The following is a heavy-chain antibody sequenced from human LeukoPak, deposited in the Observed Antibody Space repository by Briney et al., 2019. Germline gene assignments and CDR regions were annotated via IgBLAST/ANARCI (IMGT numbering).Heavy chain of an antibody. V-gene: IGHV3-64*01. CDR3: ARDHSSGWYSDYFDY. J-gene: IGHJ4*02. D-gene: IGHD6-19*01. CDR2: ISSNGGST. Sequence: GGSLRLSCAASGFPFSSYAMHWVRQAPGKGLEYVSAISSNGGSTSYANSVKGRFTISRDNSKNTLYLQMGSLRAEDMAVYYCARDHSSGWYSDYFDYWGQGTLVTVSS. CDR1: GFPFSSYA.